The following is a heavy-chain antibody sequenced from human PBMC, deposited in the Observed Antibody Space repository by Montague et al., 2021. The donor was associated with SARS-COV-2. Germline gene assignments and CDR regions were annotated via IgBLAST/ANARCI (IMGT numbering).Heavy chain of an antibody. CDR2: IYYSGST. CDR3: ARRALGYCSSTSCETAFDI. Sequence: SETLSLTCTVSGGSISSYYWSWIRQPPGKGLEWIGYIYYSGSTNXXPSLKSRVTISVDTSKNQFSLKLSSVTAADTAVYYCARRALGYCSSTSCETAFDICEQRTMITVSS. CDR1: GGSISSYY. D-gene: IGHD2-2*01. V-gene: IGHV4-59*08. J-gene: IGHJ3*02.